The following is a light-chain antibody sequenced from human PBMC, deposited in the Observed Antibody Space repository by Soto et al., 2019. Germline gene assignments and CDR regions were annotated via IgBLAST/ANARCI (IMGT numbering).Light chain of an antibody. CDR1: QSVGNC. Sequence: EIVLTQSPATLSLSPGERATLSCRASQSVGNCLAWYQQKPGQAPRLLIYDVSSRAPGIPARFSGSGSGTAFTLTSSSLEPEDFAVYYCQQCNNWPPITFGQGTRLEIK. CDR2: DVS. J-gene: IGKJ5*01. CDR3: QQCNNWPPIT. V-gene: IGKV3-11*01.